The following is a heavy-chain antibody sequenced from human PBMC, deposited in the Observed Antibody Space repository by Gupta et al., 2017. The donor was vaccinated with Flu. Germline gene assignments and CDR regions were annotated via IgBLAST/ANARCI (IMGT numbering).Heavy chain of an antibody. D-gene: IGHD4-4*01. CDR3: XKGDEKXRDGMTTITEFDY. CDR2: ISYDGGNK. J-gene: IGHJ4*02. Sequence: HWVRQAPGKGLEWVAVISYDGGNKYYADSVKGRFTISRDNPKNTLYLQMNSLRAEDTAVYXCXKGDEKXRDGMTTITEFDYWGQGTLVTVSS. V-gene: IGHV3-30*18.